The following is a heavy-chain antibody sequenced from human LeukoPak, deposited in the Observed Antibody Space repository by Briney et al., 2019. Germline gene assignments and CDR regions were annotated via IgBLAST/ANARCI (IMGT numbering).Heavy chain of an antibody. Sequence: ASVKVSCKASGYTFTSYGISWVRQAPGQGLEWMGWISAYNGNRNHAQELQGRVTMTTDTSTSTAYMELRSLRSDDTAVYYCARADYVPSYYYYYMDVWGKGTTVTVSS. CDR1: GYTFTSYG. V-gene: IGHV1-18*01. D-gene: IGHD4/OR15-4a*01. CDR3: ARADYVPSYYYYYMDV. CDR2: ISAYNGNR. J-gene: IGHJ6*03.